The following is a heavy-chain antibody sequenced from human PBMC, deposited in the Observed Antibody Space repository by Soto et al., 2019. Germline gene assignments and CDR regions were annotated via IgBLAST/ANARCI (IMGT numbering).Heavy chain of an antibody. CDR3: ARIQRGVRGVGSPIDY. CDR2: IYYSGST. Sequence: PLETLSLTCTVSGGSSSSYYWSWIRQPPGKGLEWIGYIYYSGSTNYNPSLKSRVTISVDTSKNQFSLKLSSVTAADTAVYYCARIQRGVRGVGSPIDYWGQGTLVTVSS. CDR1: GGSSSSYY. D-gene: IGHD3-10*01. V-gene: IGHV4-59*01. J-gene: IGHJ4*02.